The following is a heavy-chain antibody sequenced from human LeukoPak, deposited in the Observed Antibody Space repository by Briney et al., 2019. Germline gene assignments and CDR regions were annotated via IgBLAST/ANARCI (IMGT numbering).Heavy chain of an antibody. D-gene: IGHD6-13*01. V-gene: IGHV3-66*01. CDR3: ARGMGPKPGIAAAGPLEY. CDR1: GFTVSSNY. CDR2: VYSGGST. Sequence: GGSLRLSCAASGFTVSSNYMSWVRQAPGKGLEWVSVVYSGGSTYYADSVKGRFTISRDNSKNTLYLQMNSLRAEDTAVYYCARGMGPKPGIAAAGPLEYWGQGTLVTVSS. J-gene: IGHJ4*02.